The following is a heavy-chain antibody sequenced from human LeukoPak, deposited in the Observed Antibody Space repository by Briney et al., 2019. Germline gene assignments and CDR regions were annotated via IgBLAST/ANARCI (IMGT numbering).Heavy chain of an antibody. Sequence: NPSETLSLTCTVSGGSMSSYYWSWIRQPPGKGLEWIGYIYDSGSTNYNPSFKSRVTVSVDTSNNQFSLKLNSVTAADTAVYYCARHGTSGIYRRPFDIWGQGTMVTVSS. D-gene: IGHD1-26*01. CDR1: GGSMSSYY. J-gene: IGHJ3*02. V-gene: IGHV4-59*08. CDR2: IYDSGST. CDR3: ARHGTSGIYRRPFDI.